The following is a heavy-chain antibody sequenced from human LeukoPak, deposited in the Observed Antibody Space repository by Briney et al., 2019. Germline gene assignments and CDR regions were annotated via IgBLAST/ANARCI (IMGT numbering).Heavy chain of an antibody. CDR3: ARDSPRYCSGGSCYSYMSAFDI. CDR2: IYTSGST. Sequence: PSETLSLTCTVSGGSISSYYWSWIRQPAGKGLEWIGRIYTSGSTNYNPSLKSRVTMPVDTSKNQFSLKLSSVTAADTAVYYCARDSPRYCSGGSCYSYMSAFDIWGQGTMVTVSS. CDR1: GGSISSYY. J-gene: IGHJ3*02. D-gene: IGHD2-15*01. V-gene: IGHV4-4*07.